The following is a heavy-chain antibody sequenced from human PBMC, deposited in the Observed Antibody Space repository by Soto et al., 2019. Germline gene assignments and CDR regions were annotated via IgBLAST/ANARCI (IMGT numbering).Heavy chain of an antibody. CDR2: IWYDGSNK. J-gene: IGHJ4*02. D-gene: IGHD6-13*01. CDR3: ARDPGSAAGTRKFDY. V-gene: IGHV3-33*01. CDR1: GFTFSSYG. Sequence: GGSLRLSCAASGFTFSSYGMHWVRQAPGKGLEWVAVIWYDGSNKYYADSVKGRFTISRDNSKNTLYLQMNSLRAEDTAVYYCARDPGSAAGTRKFDYWGQGTLVTVSS.